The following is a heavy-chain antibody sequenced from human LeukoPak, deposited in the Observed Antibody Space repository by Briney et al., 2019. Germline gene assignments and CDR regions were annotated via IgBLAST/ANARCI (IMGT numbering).Heavy chain of an antibody. Sequence: ASVKVSCKASGYTFTSYAMHWVRQAPGQRLEWMGWINAGNGNTKYSQKFQGRVTITRDTSASTAYMELSSLRSEDTAVYYCARGSVRAGYFRRVRYFDYWGQGTLVTVSS. D-gene: IGHD2-2*03. CDR2: INAGNGNT. V-gene: IGHV1-3*01. CDR3: ARGSVRAGYFRRVRYFDY. CDR1: GYTFTSYA. J-gene: IGHJ4*02.